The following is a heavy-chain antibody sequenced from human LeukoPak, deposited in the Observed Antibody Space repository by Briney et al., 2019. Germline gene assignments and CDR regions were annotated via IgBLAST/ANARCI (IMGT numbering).Heavy chain of an antibody. CDR3: ARGGARGAVAGIVDY. Sequence: PSETLSLTCTVSRGPISSHYWSWIRQPPGKGLEWIGYVSFSGTTKYSPSLNSRVTISSDTSKNQFSLRVNSVTAADTAVYYCARGGARGAVAGIVDYWGQGTLVTVSS. V-gene: IGHV4-59*11. CDR1: RGPISSHY. D-gene: IGHD6-19*01. J-gene: IGHJ4*02. CDR2: VSFSGTT.